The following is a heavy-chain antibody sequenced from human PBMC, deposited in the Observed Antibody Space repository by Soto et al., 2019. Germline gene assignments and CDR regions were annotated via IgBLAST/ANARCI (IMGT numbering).Heavy chain of an antibody. J-gene: IGHJ5*02. CDR3: ARGDYVWGSYRNFDP. V-gene: IGHV4-30-4*01. CDR1: GGSISSGDYY. D-gene: IGHD3-16*02. Sequence: SETLSLTCTVSGGSISSGDYYWSWIRQPPGKGLEWIGYIYYSGSTYYNPSLKSRVTISVDTSKNQFSLKLSSVTAADTAVYYCARGDYVWGSYRNFDPWGQGTLVTSPQ. CDR2: IYYSGST.